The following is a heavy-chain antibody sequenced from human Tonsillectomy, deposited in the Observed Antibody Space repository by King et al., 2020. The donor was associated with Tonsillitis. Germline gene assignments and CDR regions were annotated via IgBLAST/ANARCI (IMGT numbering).Heavy chain of an antibody. CDR1: GFTFNNYA. CDR2: ISYDGSNK. D-gene: IGHD1-26*01. V-gene: IGHV3-30-3*01. J-gene: IGHJ3*02. CDR3: AKDGAGASYYFVPGNAFDI. Sequence: QVQLVESGGGVVQPGRSLRLSCAASGFTFNNYAMHWVRQAPGKGLEWVAVISYDGSNKYYADSVKGRFTISRDNSKNTLYLQMNSLRAEDTAVYFCAKDGAGASYYFVPGNAFDIWGQGTRVTVSS.